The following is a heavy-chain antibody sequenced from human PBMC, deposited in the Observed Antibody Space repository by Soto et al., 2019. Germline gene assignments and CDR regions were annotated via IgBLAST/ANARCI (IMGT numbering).Heavy chain of an antibody. J-gene: IGHJ1*01. Sequence: QVQLQESGPGLVKPSETLSLTCTVSGGSISNHYWSWIRQPPGQGLEWIWYIYYNGNTNYNPSLKSRVTMSVDTSKSQFSLRLSSVTAADTAVYYCARSNGYSEHWGQGTLVTVSP. CDR1: GGSISNHY. CDR3: ARSNGYSEH. D-gene: IGHD6-13*01. CDR2: IYYNGNT. V-gene: IGHV4-59*11.